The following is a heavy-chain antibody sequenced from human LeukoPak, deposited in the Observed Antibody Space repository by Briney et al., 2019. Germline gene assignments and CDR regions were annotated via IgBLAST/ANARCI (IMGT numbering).Heavy chain of an antibody. J-gene: IGHJ5*02. CDR2: ISGSGGST. CDR3: AKDPSYGDYFWFDP. CDR1: GFPFISYA. D-gene: IGHD4-17*01. Sequence: GGSLRLPCAASGFPFISYAMSWVRQPPGKGREWFSAISGSGGSTYYADSVKGRFTISRDNSKNTLYLQMNSLRAEDTAVYYCAKDPSYGDYFWFDPWGQGTLVTVSS. V-gene: IGHV3-23*01.